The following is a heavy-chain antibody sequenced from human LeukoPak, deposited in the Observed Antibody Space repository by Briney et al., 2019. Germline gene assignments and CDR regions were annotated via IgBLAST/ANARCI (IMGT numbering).Heavy chain of an antibody. CDR1: GFTFSSYA. CDR2: ISYDGSNK. D-gene: IGHD3-16*02. CDR3: AKREAITFGGVIVDYYFDY. J-gene: IGHJ4*02. V-gene: IGHV3-30-3*02. Sequence: GGSLRLSCAASGFTFSSYAMHWVRQAPGKGLEWVAVISYDGSNKYYADSVKGRFTISRDNSKNTLYLQMNSLRAEDTAVYYCAKREAITFGGVIVDYYFDYWGQGTLVTVSS.